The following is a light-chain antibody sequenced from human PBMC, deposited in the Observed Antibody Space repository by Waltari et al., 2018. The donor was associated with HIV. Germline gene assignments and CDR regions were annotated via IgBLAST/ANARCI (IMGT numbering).Light chain of an antibody. J-gene: IGKJ2*01. CDR1: QSIKNF. Sequence: DIQIPQSPSSLSASVGDNITITYREGQSIKNFLNWYHHKPGRTPKFIIYAMSTLQSGVPSRFSGDGSGTEFTLTISGLQPEDFATYYCQQTFTTPKYSFAQGTKLEI. CDR2: AMS. V-gene: IGKV1-39*01. CDR3: QQTFTTPKYS.